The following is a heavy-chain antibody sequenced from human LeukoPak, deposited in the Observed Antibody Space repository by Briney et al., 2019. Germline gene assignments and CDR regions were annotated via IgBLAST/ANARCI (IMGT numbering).Heavy chain of an antibody. CDR2: IKHDGSNK. CDR1: GFSFSDFC. D-gene: IGHD6-13*01. CDR3: ARGGYDETPWYN. Sequence: QSGGSLRLSCAASGFSFSDFCMSWVRQAPGKGLEWVANIKHDGSNKYYVDSVKGRFTISRDNAKNSLYLQMNSLRAEDTALYYCARGGYDETPWYNWGQGTLVTVSS. J-gene: IGHJ4*02. V-gene: IGHV3-7*01.